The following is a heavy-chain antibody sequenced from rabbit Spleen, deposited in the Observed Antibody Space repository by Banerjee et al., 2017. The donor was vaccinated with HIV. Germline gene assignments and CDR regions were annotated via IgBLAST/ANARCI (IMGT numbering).Heavy chain of an antibody. V-gene: IGHV1S7*01. CDR1: GFTLSSYY. Sequence: QLEESAGGLVQPGGSLKLSCKASGFTLSSYYMNWVRQAPGKGLEWIGYIDPVFGITYYANWVNGRFTVSSHNAQNTLFLQLNSLTAADTATYFCVREVAAKFNLWGQGTLVTVS. CDR2: IDPVFGIT. CDR3: VREVAAKFNL. J-gene: IGHJ4*01. D-gene: IGHD4-1*01.